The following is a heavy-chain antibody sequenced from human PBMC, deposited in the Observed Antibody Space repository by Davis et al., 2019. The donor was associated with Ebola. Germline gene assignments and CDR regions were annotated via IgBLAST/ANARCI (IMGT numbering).Heavy chain of an antibody. D-gene: IGHD3-22*01. CDR2: IDPSDSYT. J-gene: IGHJ4*02. Sequence: KVSCKGSGYSFTSYWISWVRQMPGKGLEWMGRIDPSDSYTNYSPSFQGHVTISADKSISTAYLQWSSLKASDTAMYYCATTTYYYDSSASYYPDYWGQGTLVTVSS. CDR3: ATTTYYYDSSASYYPDY. V-gene: IGHV5-10-1*01. CDR1: GYSFTSYW.